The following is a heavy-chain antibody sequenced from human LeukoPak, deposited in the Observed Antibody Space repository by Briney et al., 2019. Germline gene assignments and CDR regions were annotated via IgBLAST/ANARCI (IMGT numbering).Heavy chain of an antibody. J-gene: IGHJ4*02. CDR1: GFTISSYA. V-gene: IGHV3-23*01. CDR2: MSGSAGST. CDR3: AKKRGDY. Sequence: GGSLRLSCAVSGFTISSYAMSWVRQAPGKGLEWVSAMSGSAGSTYYADSVKGRITISRDNSKNMLYLEMNSLRAEDTAVYYCAKKRGDYWGQGTLVTVSS.